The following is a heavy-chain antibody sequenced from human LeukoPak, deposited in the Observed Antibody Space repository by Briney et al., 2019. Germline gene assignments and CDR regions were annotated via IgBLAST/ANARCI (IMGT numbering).Heavy chain of an antibody. CDR1: GFTFSSYS. V-gene: IGHV3-21*04. J-gene: IGHJ6*02. CDR3: ARAGTTSVYYYYYYGMDV. D-gene: IGHD1-1*01. CDR2: ISSSSSYI. Sequence: GRSLRLSCAASGFTFSSYSMNWVRQAPGKGLEWVSSISSSSSYIYYADSVKGRFTISRDNAKNSLYLQMNSLRAEDTAVYYCARAGTTSVYYYYYYGMDVWGQGTTVTVSS.